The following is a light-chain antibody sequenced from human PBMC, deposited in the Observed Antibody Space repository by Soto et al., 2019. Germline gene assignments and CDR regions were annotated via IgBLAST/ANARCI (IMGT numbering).Light chain of an antibody. CDR2: GTS. J-gene: IGKJ2*01. Sequence: VLTQSPGTLSLPPGERATLSCRASQRVRSSYLAWYQQKSGQAPRLLINGTSSRATGIPDRFSGSGSGTDFTLTISRLEPEDFAVYYCQQYGNSLFSFGQGTKLEIK. V-gene: IGKV3-20*01. CDR1: QRVRSSY. CDR3: QQYGNSLFS.